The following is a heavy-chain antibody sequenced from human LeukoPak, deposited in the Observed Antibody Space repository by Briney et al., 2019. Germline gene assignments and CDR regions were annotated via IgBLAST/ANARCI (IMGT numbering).Heavy chain of an antibody. V-gene: IGHV1-69*05. CDR1: GGTFSSYA. CDR3: ARDRVRGYSYGGFDY. J-gene: IGHJ4*02. Sequence: ASVKVSCKASGGTFSSYAISWVRQAPGQGLEWMGGIIPIFGTANYAQKFQGRVTITTDESTSTAYMELSSLRSEDTAVYYCARDRVRGYSYGGFDYWGQGTQVTVSS. CDR2: IIPIFGTA. D-gene: IGHD5-18*01.